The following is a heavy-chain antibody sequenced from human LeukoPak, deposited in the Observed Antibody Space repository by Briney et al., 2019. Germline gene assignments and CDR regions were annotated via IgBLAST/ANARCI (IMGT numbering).Heavy chain of an antibody. CDR1: GLTFSTYG. Sequence: GGSLRLSCAASGLTFSTYGMSWVRQAPGKGLEWVSAISRGGTTSYAYSVRGRFTISRDNSKSTLYLQMNSLRVADTAVYYCAQEDSEGGPNWFDPWGQGALVTVSS. CDR3: AQEDSEGGPNWFDP. V-gene: IGHV3-23*01. J-gene: IGHJ5*02. CDR2: ISRGGTT. D-gene: IGHD1-14*01.